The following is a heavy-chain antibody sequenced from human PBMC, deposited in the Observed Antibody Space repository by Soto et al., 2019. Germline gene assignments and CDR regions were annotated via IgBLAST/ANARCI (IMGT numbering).Heavy chain of an antibody. CDR2: MNTNNGNT. J-gene: IGHJ5*02. CDR3: ARDYGGSSGWFDP. D-gene: IGHD4-17*01. V-gene: IGHV1-8*01. CDR1: GYTFTSYS. Sequence: GASVKVSCKASGYTFTSYSINWVRQATGQGLEWVGWMNTNNGNTGYAQKFQGRVTMTRDTSISTAYMELSILTFEDTVVYYCARDYGGSSGWFDPWGQGTLVTVSS.